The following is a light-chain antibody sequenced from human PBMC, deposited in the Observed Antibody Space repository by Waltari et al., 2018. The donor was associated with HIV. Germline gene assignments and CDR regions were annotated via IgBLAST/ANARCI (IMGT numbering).Light chain of an antibody. CDR1: SPNIGTNYD. V-gene: IGLV1-40*01. J-gene: IGLJ3*02. CDR3: QSYDNTVNGWV. CDR2: GNT. Sequence: QSVLTQPPSVSGAPGQNVTVSCPGSSPNIGTNYDVHWYQFLPGEVPKLLIYGNTIRPAGVPGRFSGSSSGTSAFLAITGLQPADEADYYCQSYDNTVNGWVFGGGTRVTV.